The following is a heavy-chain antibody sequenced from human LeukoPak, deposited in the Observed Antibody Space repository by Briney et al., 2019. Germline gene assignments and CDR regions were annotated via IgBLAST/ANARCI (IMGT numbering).Heavy chain of an antibody. D-gene: IGHD2/OR15-2a*01. CDR2: LSYTGKT. Sequence: SETLSLTCVVSGASVSSSHWNWIRQLPGKGLEWIGCLSYTGKTDYNPSLTSRVTISLDTSKNQVSLKLKSVTAADTAVYYCSEGYFEPFDHWGQGTLVTVSS. CDR3: SEGYFEPFDH. V-gene: IGHV4-59*02. J-gene: IGHJ4*02. CDR1: GASVSSSH.